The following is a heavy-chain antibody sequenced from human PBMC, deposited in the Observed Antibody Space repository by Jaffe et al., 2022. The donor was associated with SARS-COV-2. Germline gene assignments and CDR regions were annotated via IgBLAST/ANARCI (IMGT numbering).Heavy chain of an antibody. J-gene: IGHJ4*02. CDR2: TKQDGSEK. Sequence: EVQLVESGGGLVQPGGSLRLSCVASDFTFSNYWMTWVRQAPGKGLEWVASTKQDGSEKIYVDSVKGRFTISRDNAKNSLFLQMNSLRAEDTALYYCARHHYTTNWLGFWGQGALVTVSS. V-gene: IGHV3-7*03. D-gene: IGHD1-1*01. CDR3: ARHHYTTNWLGF. CDR1: DFTFSNYW.